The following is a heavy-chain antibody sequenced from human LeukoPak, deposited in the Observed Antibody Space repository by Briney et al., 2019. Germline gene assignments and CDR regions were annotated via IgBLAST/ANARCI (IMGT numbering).Heavy chain of an antibody. CDR1: GFTFSSYG. CDR2: ISYDGSNK. J-gene: IGHJ4*02. D-gene: IGHD1-1*01. CDR3: ATTGY. Sequence: PGRSLRLPCAASGFTFSSYGMHWVRQAPGKGLEWVAVISYDGSNKYYADSVKGRFTISRDNSKNTLYLQMNSLRAEDTAVYYCATTGYWGQGTLVTVSS. V-gene: IGHV3-30*03.